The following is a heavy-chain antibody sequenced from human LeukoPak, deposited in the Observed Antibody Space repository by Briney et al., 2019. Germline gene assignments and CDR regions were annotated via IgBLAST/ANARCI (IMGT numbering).Heavy chain of an antibody. CDR2: IYYSGST. J-gene: IGHJ4*02. V-gene: IGHV4-59*01. D-gene: IGHD6-13*01. Sequence: PSETLSLTCTVSGGSISSYYWSWIRQPPGKGLEWIGYIYYSGSTNYNPSLKSRVTISVDTSKNQFSLKLSSVTAADTAVYYCARTSGGSSWYRGYYFDYWGQGTLVTVSS. CDR3: ARTSGGSSWYRGYYFDY. CDR1: GGSISSYY.